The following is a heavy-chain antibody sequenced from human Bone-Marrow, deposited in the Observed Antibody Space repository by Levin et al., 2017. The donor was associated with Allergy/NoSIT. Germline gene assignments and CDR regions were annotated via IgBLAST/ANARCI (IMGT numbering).Heavy chain of an antibody. Sequence: PGGSLRLSCAASGFIFSSYSMNWVRQVPGKGLEWVSSITSTSSRIFYADSLKGRFTISRDNAENSLYLQMNSLRAEDTGVYYCARDLWAYGYDETDYYYYGLGVWGHGTTVTVSS. CDR2: ITSTSSRI. J-gene: IGHJ6*02. D-gene: IGHD5-12*01. CDR1: GFIFSSYS. CDR3: ARDLWAYGYDETDYYYYGLGV. V-gene: IGHV3-21*01.